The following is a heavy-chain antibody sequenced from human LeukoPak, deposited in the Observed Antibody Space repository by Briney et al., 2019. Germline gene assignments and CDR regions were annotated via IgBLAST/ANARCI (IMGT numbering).Heavy chain of an antibody. V-gene: IGHV4-39*07. CDR3: ASRAPVVVPAGWFDP. Sequence: SETLSLTCTVSGGSISSSSYYWGWIRQPPGKGLEWIGSIYYSGSTYYNPSLKSRVTISVDTSKNQFSLKLSSVTAADTAVYYCASRAPVVVPAGWFDPWGQGTLVTVSS. J-gene: IGHJ5*02. CDR2: IYYSGST. CDR1: GGSISSSSYY. D-gene: IGHD2-2*01.